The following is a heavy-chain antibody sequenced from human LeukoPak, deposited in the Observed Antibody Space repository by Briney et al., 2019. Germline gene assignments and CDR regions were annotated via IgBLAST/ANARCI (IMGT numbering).Heavy chain of an antibody. V-gene: IGHV4-34*01. Sequence: SETLSLTCAVYGGSFSGYYWSWIRQPPGKGLEWIGEINHSGSTNYNPSLKSRVTISVDTSKNQFSLKLSSVTAADTAVCYCAREGGSIVVVPAATRWFDPWGQGTLVTVSS. D-gene: IGHD2-2*01. CDR1: GGSFSGYY. CDR3: AREGGSIVVVPAATRWFDP. CDR2: INHSGST. J-gene: IGHJ5*02.